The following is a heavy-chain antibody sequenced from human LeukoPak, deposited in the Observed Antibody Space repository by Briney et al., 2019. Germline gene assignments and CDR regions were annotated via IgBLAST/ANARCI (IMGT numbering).Heavy chain of an antibody. CDR2: INPNSGGT. CDR1: GYTFTGYY. Sequence: ASVKVSCKASGYTFTGYYMHWVRQAPGQGLEWMGWINPNSGGTNYAQKFQGRVTMIRDTSVSTAYMELSRLRSDDTAVYYCARAGGTRGYSYGFDYWGQGNLVTVSS. D-gene: IGHD5-18*01. J-gene: IGHJ4*02. V-gene: IGHV1-2*02. CDR3: ARAGGTRGYSYGFDY.